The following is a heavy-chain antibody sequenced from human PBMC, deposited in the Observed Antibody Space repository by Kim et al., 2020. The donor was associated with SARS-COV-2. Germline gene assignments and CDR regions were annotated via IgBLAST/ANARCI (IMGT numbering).Heavy chain of an antibody. V-gene: IGHV3-15*01. CDR3: TTDSSSPQKTYAFDI. D-gene: IGHD6-13*01. J-gene: IGHJ3*02. Sequence: APVKGRFTISRDDSKNTLYLQMNSLKTEDTAVYYCTTDSSSPQKTYAFDIWGQGTMVTVSS.